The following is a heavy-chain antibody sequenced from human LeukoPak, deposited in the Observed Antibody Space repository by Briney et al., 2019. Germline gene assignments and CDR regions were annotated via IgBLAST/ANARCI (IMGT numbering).Heavy chain of an antibody. Sequence: PGESLRLSCAASGFIFSSSIMNWVRQVPGKGLEWVSCISRSSTYIYYAESVKGRFTVSRDDGKNSLYLQMNDLRVEDTAVYYCAREGRSNGFYGVLDFWGQGTPVTVSS. J-gene: IGHJ4*02. V-gene: IGHV3-21*01. CDR1: GFIFSSSI. CDR2: ISRSSTYI. D-gene: IGHD6-19*01. CDR3: AREGRSNGFYGVLDF.